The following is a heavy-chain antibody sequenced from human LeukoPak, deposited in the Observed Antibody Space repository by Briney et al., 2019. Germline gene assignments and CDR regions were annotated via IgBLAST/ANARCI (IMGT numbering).Heavy chain of an antibody. D-gene: IGHD5-18*01. V-gene: IGHV4-4*07. CDR1: GGSISSYY. Sequence: SETLSLTCTVSGGSISSYYWSWIRQPAGRGLEWIGRIYTGGSTNYNPSLKSRVTMSVDTSKNQFSLKLSSVTAADTAVYYCARGERGYSWFDPWGQGTLVTVSS. CDR2: IYTGGST. CDR3: ARGERGYSWFDP. J-gene: IGHJ5*02.